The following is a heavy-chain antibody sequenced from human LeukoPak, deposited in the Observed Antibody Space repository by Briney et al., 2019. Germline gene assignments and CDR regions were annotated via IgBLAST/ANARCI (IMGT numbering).Heavy chain of an antibody. D-gene: IGHD3-22*01. CDR1: GGTFSSYA. CDR3: AMYLYYYDSSGYYDY. J-gene: IGHJ4*02. V-gene: IGHV3-30-3*01. CDR2: ISYDGSNK. Sequence: PGGSLRLSCAASGGTFSSYAMHWVRQAPGKGLEWVAVISYDGSNKYYADSVKGRFTISRDNSKNTLYLQMNSLRAEDTAVYYWAMYLYYYDSSGYYDYWGQGTLVTVSS.